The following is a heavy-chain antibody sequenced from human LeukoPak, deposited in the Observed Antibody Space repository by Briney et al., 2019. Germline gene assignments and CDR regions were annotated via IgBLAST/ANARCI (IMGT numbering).Heavy chain of an antibody. D-gene: IGHD6-19*01. CDR3: ARGSSSWYYFDS. V-gene: IGHV3-21*01. CDR2: ISTSNI. CDR1: GFTFSSYS. Sequence: GGSLRLSCAASGFTFSSYSMNWVRQAPGKGLEWVSFISTSNIYYTDSVKGRFTISRDNAKNSPYLQMSSLRAEDTAVYYCARGSSSWYYFDSWGQGTLVTVSS. J-gene: IGHJ4*02.